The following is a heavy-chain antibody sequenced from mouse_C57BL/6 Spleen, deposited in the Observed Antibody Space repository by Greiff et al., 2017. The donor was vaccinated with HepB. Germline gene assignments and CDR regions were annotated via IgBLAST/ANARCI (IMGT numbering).Heavy chain of an antibody. Sequence: VQLQQSGPGLVQPSQSLSITCTVSGFSFTSYGVHWVRQSPGKGLEWLGVIWSGGSTDYNAAFISRLSISKDNSKSQVFFKMNSLQADDTAIYYCASYYLYAMDYWGQGTSVTVSS. D-gene: IGHD2-1*01. CDR3: ASYYLYAMDY. J-gene: IGHJ4*01. CDR1: GFSFTSYG. V-gene: IGHV2-2*01. CDR2: IWSGGST.